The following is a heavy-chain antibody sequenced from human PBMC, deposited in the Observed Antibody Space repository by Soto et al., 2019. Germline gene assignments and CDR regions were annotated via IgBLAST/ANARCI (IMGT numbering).Heavy chain of an antibody. CDR2: IYYSGST. V-gene: IGHV4-30-4*01. Sequence: PSETLSLTCTVSGGSISSGDYYWSWIRQPPGKGLEWIGYIYYSGSTYYIPSLKSRVTISVDTSKNQFSLKLSSVAAADTAVYYCARERVTGWFDPWGQGTLVTVSS. D-gene: IGHD4-4*01. CDR1: GGSISSGDYY. CDR3: ARERVTGWFDP. J-gene: IGHJ5*02.